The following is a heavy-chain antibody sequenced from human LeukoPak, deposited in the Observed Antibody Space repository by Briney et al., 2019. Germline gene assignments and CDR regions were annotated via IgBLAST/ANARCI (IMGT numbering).Heavy chain of an antibody. J-gene: IGHJ6*03. V-gene: IGHV3-9*01. CDR2: INWNSRNI. CDR1: GFTFDDYS. D-gene: IGHD3-3*01. Sequence: PGGSLRLSCAASGFTFDDYSMHWVRQAPGKGLEWVSCINWNSRNIGYADSVKGRFTISRDNAKNSLYLQMSSLRAEDTALYYCAKASGGTYYYYMDVWGKGTTVTVSS. CDR3: AKASGGTYYYYMDV.